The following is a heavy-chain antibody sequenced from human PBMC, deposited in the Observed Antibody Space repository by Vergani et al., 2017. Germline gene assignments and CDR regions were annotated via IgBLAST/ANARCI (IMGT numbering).Heavy chain of an antibody. Sequence: QVQLQESGPGLVKPSQTLSLTCTVSGGSISSYYWSWIRQPPGKGLEWVGYIYYSGSTNYNPTLKSRVTISVDTSKNQFSLKLSSVTAADTAVYYCARSSEYSSSYFDYWGQGTLVTVSS. CDR3: ARSSEYSSSYFDY. CDR2: IYYSGST. CDR1: GGSISSYY. J-gene: IGHJ4*02. D-gene: IGHD6-13*01. V-gene: IGHV4-59*01.